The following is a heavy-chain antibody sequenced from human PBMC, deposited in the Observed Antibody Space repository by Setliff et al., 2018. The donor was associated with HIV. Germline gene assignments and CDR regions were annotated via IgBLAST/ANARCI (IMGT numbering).Heavy chain of an antibody. J-gene: IGHJ6*03. CDR2: IPSNSEYT. V-gene: IGHV3-23*01. CDR1: GFTFSRHA. CDR3: ARVVGYSGYDFGYMDV. D-gene: IGHD5-12*01. Sequence: GGSLRLSCTASGFTFSRHAMTWVRQAPGKGLEWVSTIPSNSEYTIYADSVEGRFTISRDNNKNTLYLQMNSLRAEDTAVYYCARVVGYSGYDFGYMDVWGKGTTVTV.